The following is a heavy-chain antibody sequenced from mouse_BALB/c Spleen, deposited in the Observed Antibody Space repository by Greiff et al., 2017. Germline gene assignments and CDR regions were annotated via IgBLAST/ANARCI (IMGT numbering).Heavy chain of an antibody. D-gene: IGHD1-2*01. CDR1: GFNIKDTY. J-gene: IGHJ4*01. V-gene: IGHV14-3*02. CDR2: IDPANGNT. CDR3: AIHYYGYAMDY. Sequence: EVQLQQSGAELVKPGASVKLSCTASGFNIKDTYMHWVKQRPEQGLEWIGRIDPANGNTKYDPKFQGKATITADTSSNTAYLQLSSLTSEDTAVYYCAIHYYGYAMDYWGQGTSVTVSS.